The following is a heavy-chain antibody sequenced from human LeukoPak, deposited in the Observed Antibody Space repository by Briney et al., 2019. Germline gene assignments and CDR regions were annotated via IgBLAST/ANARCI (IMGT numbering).Heavy chain of an antibody. CDR1: GFTFSSYA. Sequence: PGGSLRLSCAASGFTFSSYAMSWVRQAPGKGLEWVSAISGGGGVTYYADSVKGRFTISRDNSMNTLYLQMNSLRAEDTAVYYCAKDPRVATIEIFDYWGQGTLVTVSS. V-gene: IGHV3-23*01. CDR3: AKDPRVATIEIFDY. D-gene: IGHD5-12*01. J-gene: IGHJ4*02. CDR2: ISGGGGVT.